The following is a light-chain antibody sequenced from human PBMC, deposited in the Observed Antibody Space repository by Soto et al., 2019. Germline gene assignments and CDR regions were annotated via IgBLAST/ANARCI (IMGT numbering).Light chain of an antibody. CDR2: GAS. J-gene: IGKJ1*01. CDR3: QQYISSPLT. Sequence: EFVLTQSPGTLSLSPGERATLSCRASQSVSNNYLAWYQQKPDQAPRLVIYGASNRATGIPDRFSASESGADFTLTISRLEPEDSAVYYCQQYISSPLTFGQGTKVDIK. V-gene: IGKV3-20*01. CDR1: QSVSNNY.